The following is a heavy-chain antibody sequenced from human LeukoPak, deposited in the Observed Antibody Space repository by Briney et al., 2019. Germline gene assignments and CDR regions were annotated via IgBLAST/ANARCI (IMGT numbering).Heavy chain of an antibody. V-gene: IGHV1-8*03. J-gene: IGHJ4*02. D-gene: IGHD6-13*01. Sequence: ASVKVSCKASGYTFTSYDINWVRQATGQGLEWMGWMNPNSGNTGYAQKFQGRVTITRNTSISTAYMELSSLRSEDTAVYYCARGVYRSSWYDFNYWGQGTPVTVSS. CDR3: ARGVYRSSWYDFNY. CDR1: GYTFTSYD. CDR2: MNPNSGNT.